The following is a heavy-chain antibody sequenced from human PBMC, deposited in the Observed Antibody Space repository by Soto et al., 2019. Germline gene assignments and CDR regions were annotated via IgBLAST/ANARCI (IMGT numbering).Heavy chain of an antibody. J-gene: IGHJ6*02. CDR2: ISYDGSDK. Sequence: PGGSLRLSCAASGFTFSNYAMHWVRQAPGKGLEWVAVISYDGSDKYNANSVKGRFTISRDNSKNTLYLQMNSLRAEDTAVYYCARDTGPNGYNYYYFGMDVWGQGTTVTVPS. D-gene: IGHD5-18*01. V-gene: IGHV3-30-3*01. CDR3: ARDTGPNGYNYYYFGMDV. CDR1: GFTFSNYA.